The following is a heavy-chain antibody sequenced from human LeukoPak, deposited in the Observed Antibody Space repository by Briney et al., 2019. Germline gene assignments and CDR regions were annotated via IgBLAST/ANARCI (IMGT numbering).Heavy chain of an antibody. D-gene: IGHD2-21*01. Sequence: SETLSLTCTVSGGSISSYYWSWIRQPPGKGLEWIGYIYYSGSTNYNPSLKSRVTISVDTSKNQFSLKLSSVTAADTAVYYCARADCGGDCYAYWGQGTLVTASS. V-gene: IGHV4-59*01. CDR2: IYYSGST. J-gene: IGHJ4*02. CDR3: ARADCGGDCYAY. CDR1: GGSISSYY.